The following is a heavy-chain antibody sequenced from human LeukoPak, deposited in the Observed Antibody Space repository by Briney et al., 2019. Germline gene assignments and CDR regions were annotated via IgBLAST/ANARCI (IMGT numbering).Heavy chain of an antibody. Sequence: GGSLRLSCTASGFTFSDYYMSWIRQAPGKGLEWVSYISSRGSGIDYADSVRGRFIISRDNAKNSLFLQMNGLRAEDTAVYYCARGGYYGSGSYYPKYWGQGTLVTVSS. CDR2: ISSRGSGI. V-gene: IGHV3-11*01. J-gene: IGHJ4*01. CDR3: ARGGYYGSGSYYPKY. D-gene: IGHD3-10*01. CDR1: GFTFSDYY.